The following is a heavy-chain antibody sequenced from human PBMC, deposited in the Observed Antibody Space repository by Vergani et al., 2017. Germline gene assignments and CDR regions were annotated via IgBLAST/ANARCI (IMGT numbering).Heavy chain of an antibody. CDR1: GGSISSYY. CDR2: IYYSGST. CDR3: AREAAMVRYYYYMDV. D-gene: IGHD3-10*01. Sequence: QVQLQESGPGLVKPSETLSLTCTVSGGSISSYYWSWIRQPPGKGLEWIGYIYYSGSTNYNPSLKSRVTISVDTSKNQFSLKLSSATAADTAVYYFAREAAMVRYYYYMDVWGKGTTVTVSS. J-gene: IGHJ6*03. V-gene: IGHV4-59*01.